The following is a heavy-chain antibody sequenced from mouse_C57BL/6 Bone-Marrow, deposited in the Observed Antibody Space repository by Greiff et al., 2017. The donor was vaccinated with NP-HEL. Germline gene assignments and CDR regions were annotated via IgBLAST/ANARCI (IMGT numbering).Heavy chain of an antibody. CDR2: IDPSDSYT. CDR1: GYTFTSYW. Sequence: QVHVKQPGAELVMPGASVKLSCKASGYTFTSYWMHWVKQRPGQGLEWIGEIDPSDSYTNYNQKFKGKSTLTVDKSSSTAYMQLSSLTSEDSAVYYCARKGYYYGTQEAWFAYWGQGTLVTVSA. V-gene: IGHV1-69*01. D-gene: IGHD1-1*01. J-gene: IGHJ3*01. CDR3: ARKGYYYGTQEAWFAY.